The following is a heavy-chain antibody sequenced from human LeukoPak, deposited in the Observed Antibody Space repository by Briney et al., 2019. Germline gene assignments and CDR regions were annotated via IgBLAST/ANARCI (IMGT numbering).Heavy chain of an antibody. CDR1: GGSISSGDYY. J-gene: IGHJ3*02. CDR3: ASPSTIGYSSAWYVLADAFDI. V-gene: IGHV4-30-4*01. CDR2: IYYSGRT. Sequence: PSETLSLTCTVSGGSISSGDYYWRWIRQPPGKGLEWIGYIYYSGRTYYNPSLKSRVTISVDTSKNQFSLKLSSVTAADTAVYYCASPSTIGYSSAWYVLADAFDIWGQGTMVTVSS. D-gene: IGHD6-19*01.